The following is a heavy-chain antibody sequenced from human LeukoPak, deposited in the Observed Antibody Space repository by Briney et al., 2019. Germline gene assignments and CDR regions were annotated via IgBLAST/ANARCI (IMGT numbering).Heavy chain of an antibody. D-gene: IGHD4-23*01. Sequence: ASVTVSCTASGYTFTSYAMHWVRQAPGQGLECMGWINVGKGNTKYSQKFQGRVTTTRDTSASTAYMELGSLRSEDTAVYYCARSDYGGNPDYWGQGTLVTVSS. CDR2: INVGKGNT. V-gene: IGHV1-3*01. CDR3: ARSDYGGNPDY. CDR1: GYTFTSYA. J-gene: IGHJ4*02.